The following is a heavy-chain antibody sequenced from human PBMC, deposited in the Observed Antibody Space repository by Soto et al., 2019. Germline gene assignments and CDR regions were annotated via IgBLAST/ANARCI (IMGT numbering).Heavy chain of an antibody. CDR3: ARDSSRAGHYDFWSGPYYYYGMDV. V-gene: IGHV1-69*13. D-gene: IGHD3-3*01. Sequence: PVKVSCKASGATFSSYAISWLRQAPGQGLDWMGGIIPIFRTANYAQKFQGRVTITADESTSTAYMELSSLRSEDTAVYYCARDSSRAGHYDFWSGPYYYYGMDVWGQGTTVTVSS. CDR1: GATFSSYA. J-gene: IGHJ6*02. CDR2: IIPIFRTA.